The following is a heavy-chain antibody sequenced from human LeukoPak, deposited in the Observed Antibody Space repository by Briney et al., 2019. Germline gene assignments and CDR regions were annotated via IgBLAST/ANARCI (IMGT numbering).Heavy chain of an antibody. Sequence: PSETLSLTCAVYGGSFSGYYWSWIRQPPGKGLEWIGEINHSGSTNYNPSLKSRVTISVDTSKNQFSLKLSSVTAADTAVYYCARGLQMWMPPGRWFDPWGQGTLVTVSS. D-gene: IGHD5-12*01. J-gene: IGHJ5*02. V-gene: IGHV4-34*01. CDR2: INHSGST. CDR1: GGSFSGYY. CDR3: ARGLQMWMPPGRWFDP.